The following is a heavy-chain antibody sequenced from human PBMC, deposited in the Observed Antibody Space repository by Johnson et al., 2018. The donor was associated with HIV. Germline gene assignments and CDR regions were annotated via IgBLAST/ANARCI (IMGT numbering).Heavy chain of an antibody. J-gene: IGHJ3*02. CDR2: IKQDGSEK. V-gene: IGHV3-7*01. CDR3: AKEGRELLGGTFDI. D-gene: IGHD1-26*01. CDR1: GFTFSGYW. Sequence: VQLVESGGGVVQPGRSLRLSCAASGFTFSGYWMNWVRQAPGKGLEWVANIKQDGSEKYYVDSVKGRFTISRDNAKNSLYVQMSSLRAEDTAVYYCAKEGRELLGGTFDIWGQGTMVTVSS.